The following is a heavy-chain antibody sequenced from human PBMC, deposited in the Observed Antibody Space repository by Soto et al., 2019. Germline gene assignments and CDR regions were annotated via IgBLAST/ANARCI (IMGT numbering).Heavy chain of an antibody. J-gene: IGHJ5*02. CDR2: IYYSGST. Sequence: PSETLSLTCTVSGGSISSYYWSWIRQPPGKGLEWIGYIYYSGSTNYNPSLKSRVTISVDTSKNQFSLKLSSVTAADTAVYYCARFDLDYSNYDWFDPWGQGTLVTVSS. D-gene: IGHD4-4*01. CDR1: GGSISSYY. V-gene: IGHV4-59*01. CDR3: ARFDLDYSNYDWFDP.